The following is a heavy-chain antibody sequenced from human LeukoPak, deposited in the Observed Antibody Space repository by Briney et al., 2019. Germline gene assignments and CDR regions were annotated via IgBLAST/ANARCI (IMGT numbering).Heavy chain of an antibody. Sequence: ASVKVSCKASGYTFTGYYMHWVRQAPGQGLEWMGWISAYNGNTNYAQKLQGRVTMTTDTSTSTAYMELRSLRSDDTAVYYCARARFLRVDNWFDPWGQGTLVTVSS. CDR2: ISAYNGNT. CDR1: GYTFTGYY. CDR3: ARARFLRVDNWFDP. V-gene: IGHV1-18*04. J-gene: IGHJ5*02. D-gene: IGHD3-3*01.